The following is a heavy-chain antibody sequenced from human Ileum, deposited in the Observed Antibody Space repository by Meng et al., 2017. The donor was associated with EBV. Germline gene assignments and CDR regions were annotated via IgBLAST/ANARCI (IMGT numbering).Heavy chain of an antibody. J-gene: IGHJ5*02. V-gene: IGHV3-74*01. CDR2: VDIDWTTS. CDR1: VFPFPDYW. CDR3: TRGASGKFDR. Sequence: VQLVESSGGCVQPCGSRGRTVAASVFPFPDYWMHDVRQAPGKGLVWVSRVDIDWTTSVYADSVRGRFTISRDNTKNMIYLQINSLRADDTAVYYCTRGASGKFDRWGQGTLVTVSS. D-gene: IGHD3-10*01.